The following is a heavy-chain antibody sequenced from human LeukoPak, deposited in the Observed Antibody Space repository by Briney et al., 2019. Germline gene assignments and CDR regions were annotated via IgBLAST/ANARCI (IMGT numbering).Heavy chain of an antibody. V-gene: IGHV3-30*18. D-gene: IGHD3-10*01. Sequence: GGSLRLSCAASGFTFSSYDMHWVRQAPGKGLEWVADITCGGSNKYYADSVKGRFTISRDNSKNTLYLQINRLRAEDTAVYYCAKDHWFGEGEGYYGMDVWLQGTTVSVSS. J-gene: IGHJ6*02. CDR3: AKDHWFGEGEGYYGMDV. CDR2: ITCGGSNK. CDR1: GFTFSSYD.